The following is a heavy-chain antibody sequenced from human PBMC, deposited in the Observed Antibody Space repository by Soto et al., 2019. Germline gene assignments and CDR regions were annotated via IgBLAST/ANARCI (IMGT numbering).Heavy chain of an antibody. J-gene: IGHJ4*02. V-gene: IGHV3-48*03. CDR2: ISSSGSTI. CDR3: ARSLPFGVVTAIGY. Sequence: PGGSLRLSCAASGFTFSSYEMNWVRQAPGKGLEWVSYISSSGSTIYYADSVKGRFTISRDNAKNSLYLQMNSLRAEDTAVYYCARSLPFGVVTAIGYWGQGTLVTVPQ. CDR1: GFTFSSYE. D-gene: IGHD2-21*02.